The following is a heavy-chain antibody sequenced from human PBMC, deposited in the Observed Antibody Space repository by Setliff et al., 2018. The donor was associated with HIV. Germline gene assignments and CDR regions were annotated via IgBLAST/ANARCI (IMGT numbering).Heavy chain of an antibody. Sequence: TSETLSLTCTVYGASISSANYFWGWTRQPPGKGLEWIGTIYYHVSTYYNPSLKCRVTISIDTSKNLFSLQLTSVTAADTAVYYCVNPSGAMGDFDSWGQGTLVTVSS. CDR2: IYYHVST. D-gene: IGHD3-16*01. V-gene: IGHV4-39*01. CDR1: GASISSANYF. CDR3: VNPSGAMGDFDS. J-gene: IGHJ4*02.